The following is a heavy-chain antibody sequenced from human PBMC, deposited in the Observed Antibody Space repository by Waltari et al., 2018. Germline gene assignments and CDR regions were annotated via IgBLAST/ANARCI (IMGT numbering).Heavy chain of an antibody. D-gene: IGHD2-2*01. V-gene: IGHV1-2*02. CDR1: GYPLTDYY. Sequence: QVQLVQSGAAVRKPGASMTVSCRASGYPLTDYYIHRVLQAPGQGLEWMGWIRPSSGGTYSAQKFQGRVTMTRDTSISTAYMELSGLTSDDTAMYFCARDEVEPRGINPELNWFDPWGQGTLVTVSS. CDR3: ARDEVEPRGINPELNWFDP. CDR2: IRPSSGGT. J-gene: IGHJ5*02.